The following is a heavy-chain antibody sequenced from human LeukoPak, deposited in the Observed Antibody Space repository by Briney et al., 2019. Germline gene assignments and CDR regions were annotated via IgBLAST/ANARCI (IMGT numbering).Heavy chain of an antibody. V-gene: IGHV3-23*01. CDR1: GFTFSSYA. J-gene: IGHJ4*02. Sequence: GGSLRLSCAASGFTFSSYAMSWVRQAPGKGLEWVSAISGSGGSTYYADSVKGRFTISRDNSKNTLYLQMNSLRAEDTAVYYCANFQVGSGWEADYWGQGTLVTVSS. D-gene: IGHD6-19*01. CDR2: ISGSGGST. CDR3: ANFQVGSGWEADY.